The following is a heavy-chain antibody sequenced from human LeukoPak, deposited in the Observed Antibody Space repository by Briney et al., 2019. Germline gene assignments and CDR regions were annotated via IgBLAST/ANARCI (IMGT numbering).Heavy chain of an antibody. D-gene: IGHD2-15*01. CDR2: IYPGDSDT. Sequence: GESLKISCKGSGYSFTSYWIGWVRQMPGKGLEWMGFIYPGDSDTRYSPSFQGQVTISADKSISTAYLQWSSLKASDTAMYYCASSSGARGWYYYMDVWGKGTTVTISS. J-gene: IGHJ6*03. CDR1: GYSFTSYW. CDR3: ASSSGARGWYYYMDV. V-gene: IGHV5-51*01.